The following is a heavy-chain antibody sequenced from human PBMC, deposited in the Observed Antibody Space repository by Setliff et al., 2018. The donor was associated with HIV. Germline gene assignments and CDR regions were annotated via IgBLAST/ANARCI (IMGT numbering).Heavy chain of an antibody. Sequence: PSETLSLTCNVSGGSIISGSYYWSWIRQPAGKGLEWIGRIYTSGGVTYNPSLESRVTISMDTSKNQFSLTLRSVTAADRAIYYCARAQMHRGVVAWSLYYFDYWGQGALVTVSS. V-gene: IGHV4-61*02. J-gene: IGHJ4*02. CDR2: IYTSGGV. D-gene: IGHD3-10*01. CDR1: GGSIISGSYY. CDR3: ARAQMHRGVVAWSLYYFDY.